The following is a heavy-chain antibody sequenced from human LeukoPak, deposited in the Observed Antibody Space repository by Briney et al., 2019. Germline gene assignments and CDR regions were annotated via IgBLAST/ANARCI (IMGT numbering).Heavy chain of an antibody. CDR3: AKDQGEMATTVFDY. V-gene: IGHV3-30*02. Sequence: GSLRLSCAASGFTFSSYGMHWVRQAPGKGLEWVAFIRYDGSNKYYADSVKGRFTISRDNSKNTLYLQMNSLRAEDTAAYYCAKDQGEMATTVFDYWGQGTLVTVSS. J-gene: IGHJ4*02. CDR2: IRYDGSNK. CDR1: GFTFSSYG. D-gene: IGHD5-24*01.